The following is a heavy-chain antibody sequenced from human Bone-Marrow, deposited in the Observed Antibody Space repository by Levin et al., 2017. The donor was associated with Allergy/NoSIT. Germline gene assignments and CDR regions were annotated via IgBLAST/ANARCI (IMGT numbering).Heavy chain of an antibody. CDR1: GFTLSGFS. J-gene: IGHJ4*02. D-gene: IGHD3-10*01. CDR2: ISSDGDTI. Sequence: GGSLRLSCGTSGFTLSGFSMNWVRQAPGKGLEWIAYISSDGDTIYHADSVKGRFSISRDNAKRSVYLQLNSLRAEDTAVYYCARNMVRGVITGKFDYWGQGTLVTVSS. CDR3: ARNMVRGVITGKFDY. V-gene: IGHV3-48*01.